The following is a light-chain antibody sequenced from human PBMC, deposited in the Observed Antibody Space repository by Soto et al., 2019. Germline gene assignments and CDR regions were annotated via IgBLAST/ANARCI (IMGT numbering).Light chain of an antibody. Sequence: QSALTQPASVSGSPGQSITISCTGTSSDVGGYNYVSWYQQHPGKAPKLMIYDVSYRPSGVSNRFSGSKSGNTASLTISGLQAEDEADYYCHSYRSRNVVFGGGTKLTVL. J-gene: IGLJ2*01. CDR1: SSDVGGYNY. CDR3: HSYRSRNVV. V-gene: IGLV2-14*01. CDR2: DVS.